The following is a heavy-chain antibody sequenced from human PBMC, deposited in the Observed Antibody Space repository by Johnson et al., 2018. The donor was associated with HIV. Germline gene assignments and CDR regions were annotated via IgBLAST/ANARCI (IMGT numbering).Heavy chain of an antibody. D-gene: IGHD1-26*01. V-gene: IGHV3-11*04. CDR1: GFTFRDYY. CDR2: ISSSGSTI. J-gene: IGHJ3*01. CDR3: ARGHTWQKSGFDF. Sequence: QVQLVESGGGLVKPGGSLRLSCAASGFTFRDYYMNWMRQAPGKGLEWVSHISSSGSTIYYADSVKGRFTISRDKTKKSLYLQMNSLRAEDTALYYCARGHTWQKSGFDFWGQGTMVTVSS.